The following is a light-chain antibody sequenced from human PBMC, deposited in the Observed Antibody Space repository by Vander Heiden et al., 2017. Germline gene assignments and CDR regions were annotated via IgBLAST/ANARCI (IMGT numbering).Light chain of an antibody. CDR3: MQATHSRT. CDR2: RVS. Sequence: VVLTQSPLSLPVTLGQPASTSCRSSQSLVYSDGNTYLTWFQQRPQQSPRRLICRVSQRDSGVPDRISGSGSGTDFTLTISRVEAEDVGVYYCMQATHSRTFGQGTKLEIK. J-gene: IGKJ2*01. CDR1: QSLVYSDGNTY. V-gene: IGKV2-30*01.